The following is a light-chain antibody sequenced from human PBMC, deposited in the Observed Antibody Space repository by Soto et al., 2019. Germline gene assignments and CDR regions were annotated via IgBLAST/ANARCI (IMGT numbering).Light chain of an antibody. CDR1: QGIAPY. J-gene: IGKJ4*01. CDR3: QKYNSAPLT. Sequence: DVQMTQSPSSLSAFVGDRVTITCRASQGIAPYLAWFQQKPGKVPKLLIYATSTLQSGVTSRFSGSVSGTDFTLTISSLQPEDVGTYYCQKYNSAPLTFGGGTKVEIK. CDR2: ATS. V-gene: IGKV1-27*01.